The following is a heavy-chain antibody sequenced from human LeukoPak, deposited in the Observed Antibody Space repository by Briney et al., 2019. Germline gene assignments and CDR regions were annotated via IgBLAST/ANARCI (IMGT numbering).Heavy chain of an antibody. CDR3: ATGIQYGLGPVAPHFDY. CDR1: GGSISSSSYY. CDR2: IYYSGST. V-gene: IGHV4-39*07. J-gene: IGHJ4*02. Sequence: SETLSLTCTVSGGSISSSSYYWGWIRQPPGKGLEWIGSIYYSGSTYYNPSLKSRVTISVDTSKNQFSLKLSSVTAADTAVYYCATGIQYGLGPVAPHFDYWGQGTLVTVSS. D-gene: IGHD4-17*01.